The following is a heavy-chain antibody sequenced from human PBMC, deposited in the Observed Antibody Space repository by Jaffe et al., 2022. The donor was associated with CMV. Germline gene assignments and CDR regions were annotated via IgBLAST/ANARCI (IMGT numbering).Heavy chain of an antibody. CDR1: GFTFSNHR. J-gene: IGHJ6*03. CDR2: INSDGSST. Sequence: EVQLVESGGGLVQPGGSRRLSCAASGFTFSNHRLYWVRQAPGKGLLWVSHINSDGSSTTYAESVKGRFTISRDNAKNTLYLQMNSLKAEDTAVYYCARVGAKEPYTFWSAYYGFTPPTYFYIDVWGTGTTVTVSS. D-gene: IGHD3-3*01. V-gene: IGHV3-74*01. CDR3: ARVGAKEPYTFWSAYYGFTPPTYFYIDV.